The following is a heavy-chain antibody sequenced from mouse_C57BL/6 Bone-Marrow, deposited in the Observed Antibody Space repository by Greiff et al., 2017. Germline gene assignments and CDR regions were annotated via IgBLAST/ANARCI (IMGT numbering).Heavy chain of an antibody. CDR1: GYTFTDYS. V-gene: IGHV1-67*01. Sequence: VQLQQPGPELVRPGVSVKISCKGSGYTFTDYSMHWVKQSHAQSLEWIGVISTYYGGASYNKKFKDKATMTVDTSSSTAYMELARLTSEDSAVYYCANGVLRSWFAYWGQGTTLTVSS. J-gene: IGHJ3*01. CDR2: ISTYYGGA. D-gene: IGHD1-1*01. CDR3: ANGVLRSWFAY.